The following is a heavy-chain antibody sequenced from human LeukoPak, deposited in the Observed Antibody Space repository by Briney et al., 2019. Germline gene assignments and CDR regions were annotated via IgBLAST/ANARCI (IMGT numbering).Heavy chain of an antibody. CDR3: ATASDGDYVDNFDY. CDR2: IDPEDGET. D-gene: IGHD4-17*01. V-gene: IGHV1-24*01. CDR1: GYTLTELS. Sequence: ASVTVSCKVSGYTLTELSMHWVRQAPGKGIEWMGGIDPEDGETIYAKKLQGRVTMTEDTSTDTAYMELSSLRSEDTAVYYCATASDGDYVDNFDYWGQGTLVTVSS. J-gene: IGHJ4*02.